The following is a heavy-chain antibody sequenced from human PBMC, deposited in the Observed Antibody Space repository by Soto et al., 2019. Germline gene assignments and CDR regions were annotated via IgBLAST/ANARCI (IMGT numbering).Heavy chain of an antibody. V-gene: IGHV3-30-3*01. J-gene: IGHJ4*02. CDR2: ISYDGTNE. Sequence: GGSLRLSCAASGFTFRRYALHWVRQAPDKGLEWVSLISYDGTNEYYADSVKGRFTISRDSSKNTVSLEMTSLRAEDTAVYYCAKGGRQWLVTSDFNYWGQGALVTVSS. D-gene: IGHD6-19*01. CDR3: AKGGRQWLVTSDFNY. CDR1: GFTFRRYA.